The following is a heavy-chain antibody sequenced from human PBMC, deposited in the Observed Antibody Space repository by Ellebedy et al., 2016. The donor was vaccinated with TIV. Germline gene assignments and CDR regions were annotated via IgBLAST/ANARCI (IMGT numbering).Heavy chain of an antibody. D-gene: IGHD6-19*01. V-gene: IGHV4-34*01. Sequence: MPSETLSLTCAVYGGSFSGYYWSCIRQPPGKGLEWIGAINHSGSTNYNPSLKSRVTISVDTSKNKFSLKLSSVTAADTAVYYCARGRWGYNSGWKYGMDVWGQGTTVTVSS. CDR3: ARGRWGYNSGWKYGMDV. J-gene: IGHJ6*02. CDR1: GGSFSGYY. CDR2: INHSGST.